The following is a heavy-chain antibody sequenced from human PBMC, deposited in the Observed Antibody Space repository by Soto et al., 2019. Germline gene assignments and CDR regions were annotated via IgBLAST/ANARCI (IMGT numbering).Heavy chain of an antibody. D-gene: IGHD3-9*01. CDR1: GGSISSSSYS. CDR3: ASPAPYYDILTGYPPLGSFDY. J-gene: IGHJ4*02. V-gene: IGHV4-39*01. Sequence: SESLSLTFPVSGGSISSSSYSWCSSRQPPGKELEWIGSIYYSGSTYYTPSLKSRVTISVDTSKNQFSLKLSSVTAADTAVYYCASPAPYYDILTGYPPLGSFDYWGQGTLVTVS. CDR2: IYYSGST.